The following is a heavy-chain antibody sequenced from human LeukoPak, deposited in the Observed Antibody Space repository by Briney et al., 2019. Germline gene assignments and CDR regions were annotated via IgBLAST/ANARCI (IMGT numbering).Heavy chain of an antibody. J-gene: IGHJ3*02. CDR1: GFTFSSPS. D-gene: IGHD1-1*01. V-gene: IGHV3-21*01. CDR2: ISSSSSCI. Sequence: GGALRLSCAATGFTFSSPSMNWVRQAPGEGVEWVSSISSSSSCIYYADSVKGRFTISRDNAKNSLYLQMNSLRAEDTAVYYCATEYTMAFDIWGQGTMVTVSS. CDR3: ATEYTMAFDI.